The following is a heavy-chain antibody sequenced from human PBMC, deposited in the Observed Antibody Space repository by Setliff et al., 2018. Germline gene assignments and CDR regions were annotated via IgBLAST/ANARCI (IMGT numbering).Heavy chain of an antibody. D-gene: IGHD1-26*01. V-gene: IGHV4-30-4*08. CDR1: GGSISSGDYY. J-gene: IGHJ4*02. CDR2: IYYSGST. Sequence: SETLSLTCTVSGGSISSGDYYWSWIRQPPGKGLEWIGYIYYSGSTYYNPSLKSRVTISVDTSKNQFSLKLSSVTAADTAVYYCARHGQWELLDYWGQGALVTVSS. CDR3: ARHGQWELLDY.